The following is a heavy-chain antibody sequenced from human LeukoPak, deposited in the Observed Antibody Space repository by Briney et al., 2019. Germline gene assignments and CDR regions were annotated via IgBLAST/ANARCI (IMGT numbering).Heavy chain of an antibody. Sequence: GGSLRLSCEASGLTFNSYWMSWVRQAPGKGLEWVANIKHDGTSKYYVDSVKGRFTISRDNAKNSLYLQMNSLRAEDTAVYYCATQRWAIFDYWGQGALVPVSS. D-gene: IGHD2-21*01. CDR3: ATQRWAIFDY. CDR1: GLTFNSYW. J-gene: IGHJ4*02. V-gene: IGHV3-7*01. CDR2: IKHDGTSK.